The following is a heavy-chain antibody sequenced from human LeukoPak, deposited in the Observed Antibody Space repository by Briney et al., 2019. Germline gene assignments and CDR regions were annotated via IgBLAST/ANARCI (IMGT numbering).Heavy chain of an antibody. J-gene: IGHJ4*02. CDR1: GFSFSTYT. V-gene: IGHV3-48*04. Sequence: GGSLRLSCAASGFSFSTYTMNWVRQAPGKGLDWVSYISSSSSTIYYADSVKGRFTISGDNAKNSLYLEMNSLRADDTAVYYCARELGSGIDYWGRGTLVTVSS. D-gene: IGHD2-15*01. CDR3: ARELGSGIDY. CDR2: ISSSSSTI.